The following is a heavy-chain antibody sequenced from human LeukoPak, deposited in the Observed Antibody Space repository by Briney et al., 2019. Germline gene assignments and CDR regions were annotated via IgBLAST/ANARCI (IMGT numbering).Heavy chain of an antibody. Sequence: PGGSLRLSCAASGFTFSSYWMSWVRQAPGKGLEWVAVIWYDGSNKYYADSVKGRFTISRDNSKNTLYLQMNSLRAEDTAVYYCARGDYYDSSGYSQYFQHWGQGTLVTVSS. CDR1: GFTFSSYW. CDR2: IWYDGSNK. CDR3: ARGDYYDSSGYSQYFQH. D-gene: IGHD3-22*01. J-gene: IGHJ1*01. V-gene: IGHV3-33*08.